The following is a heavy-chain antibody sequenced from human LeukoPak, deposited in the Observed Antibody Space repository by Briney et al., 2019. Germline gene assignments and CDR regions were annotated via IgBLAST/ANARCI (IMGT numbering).Heavy chain of an antibody. D-gene: IGHD6-19*01. CDR1: GGTFSSYA. CDR3: ARDRSGLLRGDY. J-gene: IGHJ4*02. CDR2: IIPIFGTA. V-gene: IGHV1-69*13. Sequence: SVKVSCKASGGTFSSYAISWVRQAPGQGLEWMGGIIPIFGTANYAQKFQGRVTITADESTSTAYMELRSLRSDDTAVYYCARDRSGLLRGDYWGQGTLVTVSS.